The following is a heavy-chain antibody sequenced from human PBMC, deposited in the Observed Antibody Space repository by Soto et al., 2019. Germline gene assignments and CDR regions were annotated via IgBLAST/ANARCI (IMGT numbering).Heavy chain of an antibody. D-gene: IGHD3-10*01. J-gene: IGHJ4*02. Sequence: SETLSLTCTVSGGSVSSGSYYWSWIRQPPGKGLEWIGYIYYSGSTNYNPSLKSRVTISVNTSKNQFSLKLSSVTAADTAVYYCARDRSSGFGELSFGYWGQGTLVTVSS. CDR3: ARDRSSGFGELSFGY. CDR2: IYYSGST. V-gene: IGHV4-61*01. CDR1: GGSVSSGSYY.